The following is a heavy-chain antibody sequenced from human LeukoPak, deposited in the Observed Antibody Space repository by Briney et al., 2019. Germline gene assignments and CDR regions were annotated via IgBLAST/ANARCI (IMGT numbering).Heavy chain of an antibody. D-gene: IGHD3-10*02. CDR2: ISSSSSTI. CDR1: GFTFSSYS. CDR3: AELGITMIGGV. V-gene: IGHV3-48*01. J-gene: IGHJ6*04. Sequence: GGSLRLSCAASGFTFSSYSMNWVRQAPGKGLVWVSYISSSSSTIYYADSVKGRVTISIDNAKNSLYLQMNSLRAEDTAVYYCAELGITMIGGVWGKGTTVTISS.